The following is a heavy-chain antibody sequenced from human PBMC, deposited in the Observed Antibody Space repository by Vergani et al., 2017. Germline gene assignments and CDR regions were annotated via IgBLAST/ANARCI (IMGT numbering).Heavy chain of an antibody. CDR1: GGSISSENW. D-gene: IGHD2-15*01. CDR2: IHHYGIT. Sequence: QVQLQESGPGLVKPPGTLSLICAVSGGSISSENWWSWVRQSPGKGLEWIGEIHHYGITNYNPSLKSRVTIYLDKSKNQFSLTLSSVTAADTAVYYCVRNLGRGYCSTTLCFGMDLWGPGTLVIVSS. V-gene: IGHV4-4*03. CDR3: VRNLGRGYCSTTLCFGMDL. J-gene: IGHJ5*02.